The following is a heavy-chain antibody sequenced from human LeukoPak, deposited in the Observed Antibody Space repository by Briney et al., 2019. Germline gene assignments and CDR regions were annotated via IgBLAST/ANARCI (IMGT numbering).Heavy chain of an antibody. J-gene: IGHJ5*02. CDR2: IKPNSGGT. Sequence: ASVXXXCXAXXYTFTGYYXDWVRQAPGQGLEWMGWIKPNSGGTNYAQKLQGRVTMNRDTSMSTAYMELSRLRSDDTAVYYCARGVALYFDHWGQGTLVTVSS. V-gene: IGHV1-2*02. CDR3: ARGVALYFDH. D-gene: IGHD2-2*02. CDR1: XYTFTGYY.